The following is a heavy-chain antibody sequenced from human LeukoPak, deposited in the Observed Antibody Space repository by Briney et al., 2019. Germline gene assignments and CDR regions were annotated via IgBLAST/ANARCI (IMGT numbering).Heavy chain of an antibody. D-gene: IGHD6-19*01. CDR2: IYYSGST. V-gene: IGHV4-59*08. CDR3: ARGPNGYSSGWYGFHI. J-gene: IGHJ3*02. Sequence: SETLSLTCTVSGGSISSYYWSWIRQPPGKGLEWIGYIYYSGSTNYNPSLKSRVTISVDTSKNQFSLKLSSVTAADTAVYNCARGPNGYSSGWYGFHIWGQGTMVTVSS. CDR1: GGSISSYY.